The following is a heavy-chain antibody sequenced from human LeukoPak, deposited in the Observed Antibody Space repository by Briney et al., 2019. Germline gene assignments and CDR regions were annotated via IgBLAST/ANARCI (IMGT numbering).Heavy chain of an antibody. D-gene: IGHD4-23*01. J-gene: IGHJ4*02. CDR3: AREAPVISTVVTPWYFDY. Sequence: SETLSLTCTVSGGFISSYYWSWIRQPAGKGLEWIGRIYTSGSTNYNPSLKSRVTMSVDTSKNQFSLKLSSVTAADTAVYYCAREAPVISTVVTPWYFDYWGQGTLVTVSS. CDR1: GGFISSYY. V-gene: IGHV4-4*07. CDR2: IYTSGST.